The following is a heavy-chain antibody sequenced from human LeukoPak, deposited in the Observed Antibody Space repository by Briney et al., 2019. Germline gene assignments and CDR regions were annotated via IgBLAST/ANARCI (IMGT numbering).Heavy chain of an antibody. CDR1: GFTFSSYW. CDR2: IKEDGSEK. Sequence: GESLKISCAASGFTFSSYWLSWVRQAPGKGLEWVANIKEDGSEKYYVDSVKGRFTISRDNAKNSLYLQMNSLRAEDTAVYYCARDPHDNWNGVDYWGQGTLVTVSS. CDR3: ARDPHDNWNGVDY. J-gene: IGHJ4*02. V-gene: IGHV3-7*01. D-gene: IGHD1-1*01.